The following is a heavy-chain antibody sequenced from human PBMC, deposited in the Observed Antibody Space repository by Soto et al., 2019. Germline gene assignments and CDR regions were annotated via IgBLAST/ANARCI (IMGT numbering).Heavy chain of an antibody. J-gene: IGHJ6*02. V-gene: IGHV1-18*01. CDR1: GYPFTHYG. CDR3: ARMGDVPYYYYGMDV. D-gene: IGHD3-16*01. Sequence: ASVKVSCKSFGYPFTHYGITWVRQAPGQGLEWMGWISPFNGNTNYGQTLQGRVTMTTDTSTSTAYMELRSLRSDDTAVYYCARMGDVPYYYYGMDVWGQGTTVTVSS. CDR2: ISPFNGNT.